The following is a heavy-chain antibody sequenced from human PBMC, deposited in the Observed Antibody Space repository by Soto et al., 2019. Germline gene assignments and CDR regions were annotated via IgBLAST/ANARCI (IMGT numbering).Heavy chain of an antibody. CDR2: IDPSDSYT. V-gene: IGHV5-10-1*01. Sequence: GESLKISCKGSGYSFTSYWISWVRQMPGKGLEWMGRIDPSDSYTNYSPSFQGHVTISADKSISTAYLQWSSLKASDTAMYYCARQLYYDILTGYSPWFDPWGQGXLVTVSS. CDR1: GYSFTSYW. CDR3: ARQLYYDILTGYSPWFDP. D-gene: IGHD3-9*01. J-gene: IGHJ5*02.